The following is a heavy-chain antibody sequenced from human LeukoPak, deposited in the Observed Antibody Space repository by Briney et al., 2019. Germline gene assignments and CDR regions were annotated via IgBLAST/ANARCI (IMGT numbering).Heavy chain of an antibody. CDR3: ARSAVDYCSGGSCRFDN. V-gene: IGHV3-53*01. J-gene: IGHJ4*02. CDR2: IIGGDST. CDR1: GFAVSRHS. D-gene: IGHD2-15*01. Sequence: GGSLRLSCAASGFAVSRHSMSWVRQAPGKGLEWVSVIIGGDSTYYADSVKGRFTISRDNSKNMLYLQMNSLRAEDTAMYYCARSAVDYCSGGSCRFDNWGQGTLVTVTS.